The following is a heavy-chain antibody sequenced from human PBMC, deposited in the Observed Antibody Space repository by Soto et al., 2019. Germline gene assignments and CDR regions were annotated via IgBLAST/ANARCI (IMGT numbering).Heavy chain of an antibody. V-gene: IGHV4-31*03. CDR3: ARGFSATGRRPEYFQH. CDR1: GGSIRSGGYY. D-gene: IGHD3-9*01. Sequence: SETLSLTCTVSGGSIRSGGYYWCWIRQHPGKGLEWIGYIYYSGSTYYNPSLKSRVTISVDTSKNQFSLKLSSVTAADTAVYYCARGFSATGRRPEYFQHWGQGTLVTVSS. CDR2: IYYSGST. J-gene: IGHJ1*01.